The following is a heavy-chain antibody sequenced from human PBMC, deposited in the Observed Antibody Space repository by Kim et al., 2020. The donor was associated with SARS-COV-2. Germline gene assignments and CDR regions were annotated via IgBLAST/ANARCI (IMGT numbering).Heavy chain of an antibody. Sequence: GGSLRLSCAASGFTFSSYAMSWVRQAPGKGLEWVSGISGSGVYYADSVKGRFTISRDNSKSTLYLQMNSLRAEDTAVYYFAKGREDSSGYYYGYRGEGTLL. CDR1: GFTFSSYA. D-gene: IGHD3-22*01. CDR2: ISGSGV. CDR3: AKGREDSSGYYYGY. V-gene: IGHV3-23*01. J-gene: IGHJ4*02.